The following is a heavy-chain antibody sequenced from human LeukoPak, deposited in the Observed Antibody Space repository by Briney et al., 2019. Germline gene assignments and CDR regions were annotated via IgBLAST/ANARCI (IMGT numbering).Heavy chain of an antibody. D-gene: IGHD3-22*01. V-gene: IGHV1-2*02. CDR3: ARGIYYYDSSGYYPL. J-gene: IGHJ3*01. CDR2: INPNSGGT. Sequence: ASVKVSCKASGYTFTGYYMHWVRQAPGQGLEWMGWINPNSGGTNYAQKFQGRVTMTRDTSISTAYMELSRLRSADTAVYYCARGIYYYDSSGYYPLWGQGTMVTVSS. CDR1: GYTFTGYY.